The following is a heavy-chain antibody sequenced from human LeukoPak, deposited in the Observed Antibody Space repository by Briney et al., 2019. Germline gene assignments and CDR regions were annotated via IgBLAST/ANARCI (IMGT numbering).Heavy chain of an antibody. CDR1: GYTFTGYY. V-gene: IGHV1-2*02. J-gene: IGHJ4*02. Sequence: GASVKVSCKASGYTFTGYYMHWVRQAPGQGLEWMGWINPNSGGTNYAQKFQGRVTMTRDTSISTAYMELSRLRSDDTAVYYCARGHCSSTSCYYFDHWGQGTLVTVSS. D-gene: IGHD2-2*01. CDR2: INPNSGGT. CDR3: ARGHCSSTSCYYFDH.